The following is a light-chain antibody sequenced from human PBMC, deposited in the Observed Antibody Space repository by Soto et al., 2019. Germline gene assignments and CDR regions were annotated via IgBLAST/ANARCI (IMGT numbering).Light chain of an antibody. J-gene: IGLJ3*02. CDR1: SSDVGSYNY. CDR3: SSYTSSSALVV. CDR2: DVS. Sequence: QSVLTQPASVSGSPGQSITISCTGTSSDVGSYNYVSWYQQHPGKAPKLIIYDVSDRPSGVSNRFSGSKSGNTASLTISGLQGEDEADYYCSSYTSSSALVVFGGGTKLTVL. V-gene: IGLV2-14*03.